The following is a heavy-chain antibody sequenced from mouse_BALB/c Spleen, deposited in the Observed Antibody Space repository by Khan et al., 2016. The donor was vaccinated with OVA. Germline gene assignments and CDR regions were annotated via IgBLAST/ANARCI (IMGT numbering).Heavy chain of an antibody. V-gene: IGHV5-6*01. CDR3: TRLAYYYYSEGFAY. CDR1: GFTFSTYG. D-gene: IGHD1-1*01. Sequence: EVELVESGGDIVKPGGSLKLSCAASGFTFSTYGMSWVRQTPDKRLEWVATVSTGGHYTYYSDTVKGRFTISRDTAKNTLYLQMTSLRSEDTAMFYCTRLAYYYYSEGFAYWGQGTLVTVSA. J-gene: IGHJ3*01. CDR2: VSTGGHYT.